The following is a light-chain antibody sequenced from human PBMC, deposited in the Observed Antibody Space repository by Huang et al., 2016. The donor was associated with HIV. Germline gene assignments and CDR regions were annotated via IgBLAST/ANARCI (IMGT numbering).Light chain of an antibody. Sequence: EIMLTQSPVTLSLSPGDRATLSCRASQSIGTYLAWYQQKSGQAPRLLIYDVSNRAAGVPARFSASGSETDFTLTIASLDPDDFAIYHCQQRSKWPLTFGGGTKVEMK. J-gene: IGKJ4*01. CDR1: QSIGTY. V-gene: IGKV3-11*01. CDR3: QQRSKWPLT. CDR2: DVS.